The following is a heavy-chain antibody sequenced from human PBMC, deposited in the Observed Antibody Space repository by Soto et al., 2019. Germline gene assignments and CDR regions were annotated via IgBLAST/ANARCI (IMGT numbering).Heavy chain of an antibody. CDR2: ISGSGGST. J-gene: IGHJ4*02. Sequence: EVQLLESGGGLVQPGGSLRLSCAASGFTFSSYAMSWVRQAPGKGLEWVSAISGSGGSTYYADSVKGRFTISRDNAKTSLYLQMNSLRAEDTALYYCVRGGYYFNDWGQGTLVTVSS. CDR1: GFTFSSYA. V-gene: IGHV3-23*01. CDR3: VRGGYYFND. D-gene: IGHD3-22*01.